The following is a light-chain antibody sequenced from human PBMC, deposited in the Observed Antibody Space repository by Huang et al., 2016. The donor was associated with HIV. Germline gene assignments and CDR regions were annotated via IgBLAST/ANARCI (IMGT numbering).Light chain of an antibody. J-gene: IGKJ3*01. V-gene: IGKV3-20*01. Sequence: DIVLTLFPGTLSLSSGERAIPTCRPSQSISSSSLAWYLQKPGQAPTLLVHGASTRAPDSPDRFFGSGSVPDFTLPVSVLEPVDFAVYYCHQYGSPPFTFGPGTKVDIK. CDR3: HQYGSPPFT. CDR2: GAS. CDR1: QSISSSS.